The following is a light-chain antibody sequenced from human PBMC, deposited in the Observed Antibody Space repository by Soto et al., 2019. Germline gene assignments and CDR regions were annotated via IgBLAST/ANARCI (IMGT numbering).Light chain of an antibody. CDR3: CSYAAGNTLV. CDR2: EGT. CDR1: GSDVGGYNL. Sequence: QSALTQPASVSGSPGQSITISGSGSGSDVGGYNLVSWYQVYPGKAPQLMIYEGTKRPSGVSDRFSGSRSGNTASLTISGLQAEDEADYYCCSYAAGNTLVFGGGTKLTVL. V-gene: IGLV2-23*01. J-gene: IGLJ3*02.